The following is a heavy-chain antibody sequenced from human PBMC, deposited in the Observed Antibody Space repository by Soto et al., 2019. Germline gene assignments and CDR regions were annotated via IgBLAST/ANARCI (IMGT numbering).Heavy chain of an antibody. D-gene: IGHD3-22*01. Sequence: PSETLSLTCTVSGGSISSGGYYWSWIRQHPGKGLEWIGYIYYSGSTYYNPSLKSRVTISVDTSKNQFSLKLSSVTAADTAVYYCARDDWDYYDSSGYHLNWGQGTLVTVSS. CDR1: GGSISSGGYY. V-gene: IGHV4-31*03. J-gene: IGHJ4*02. CDR3: ARDDWDYYDSSGYHLN. CDR2: IYYSGST.